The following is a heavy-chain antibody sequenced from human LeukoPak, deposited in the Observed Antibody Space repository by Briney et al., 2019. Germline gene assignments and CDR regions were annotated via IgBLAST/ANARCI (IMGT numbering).Heavy chain of an antibody. D-gene: IGHD1-26*01. CDR3: ARTAVGARYAFDI. Sequence: SETLSLTCTVSGGSLSSGSSYWSWIRQHPGKGLEWIGYIFYTGSTYYNPSLNSRINISVVTSKNQFSLQLSSVTAADTAVYYCARTAVGARYAFDIWGQGTMVTVSS. V-gene: IGHV4-31*03. CDR1: GGSLSSGSSY. J-gene: IGHJ3*02. CDR2: IFYTGST.